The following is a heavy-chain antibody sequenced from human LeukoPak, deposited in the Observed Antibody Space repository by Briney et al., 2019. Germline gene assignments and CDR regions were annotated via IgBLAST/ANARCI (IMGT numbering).Heavy chain of an antibody. CDR2: ISYDGSNK. Sequence: GRSLRLSCAASGFTFSSYGMHWVRQAPGKGLEWVSVISYDGSNKYYADSVKGRFTISRDNSKNTLYLQMNSQRAEDTTVYYCAKGPLGSYYVRSGNWYFDLWARDTLVTVSS. D-gene: IGHD1-26*01. V-gene: IGHV3-30*18. CDR1: GFTFSSYG. J-gene: IGHJ2*01. CDR3: AKGPLGSYYVRSGNWYFDL.